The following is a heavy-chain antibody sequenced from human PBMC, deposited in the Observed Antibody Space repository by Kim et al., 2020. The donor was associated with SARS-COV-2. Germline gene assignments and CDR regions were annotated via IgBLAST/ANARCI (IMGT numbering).Heavy chain of an antibody. Sequence: YADSVKGRFTISRDNSKNTLYLQMNSLRAEDTAVYYCAKGIRSSALSYYWGQGTLVTVSA. CDR3: AKGIRSSALSYY. D-gene: IGHD3-22*01. J-gene: IGHJ4*02. V-gene: IGHV3-23*01.